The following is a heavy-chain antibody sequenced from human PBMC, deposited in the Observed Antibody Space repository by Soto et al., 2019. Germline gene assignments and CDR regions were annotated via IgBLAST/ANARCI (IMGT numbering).Heavy chain of an antibody. J-gene: IGHJ4*01. Sequence: SETLSLTCAVSGGSISSSNWWSLVRQPPGKGLEWIGEIYHSGSTNYNPSLKSRVTISVDKSKNQFSLKLSSVTAADTAVYYCPGVVTVVRGVIHSQCMDYWGQGTMVTVSS. CDR1: GGSISSSNW. CDR3: PGVVTVVRGVIHSQCMDY. D-gene: IGHD3-10*01. CDR2: IYHSGST. V-gene: IGHV4-4*02.